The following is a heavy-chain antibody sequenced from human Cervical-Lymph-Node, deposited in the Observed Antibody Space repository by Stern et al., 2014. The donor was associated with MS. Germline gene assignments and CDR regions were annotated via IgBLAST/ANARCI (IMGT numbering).Heavy chain of an antibody. V-gene: IGHV1-69*01. Sequence: VQLVQSGAEVKKPGSSVKVSCTASGGTFNSHAVSWVRKAPGQGLDWMGGIIPIFGSANYAQKFQGRVTITADESTSTAYMELSSLRSDDTAMYYCATNTVTTYWYFDLWGRGTLVTVSS. J-gene: IGHJ2*01. CDR1: GGTFNSHA. CDR2: IIPIFGSA. CDR3: ATNTVTTYWYFDL. D-gene: IGHD4-17*01.